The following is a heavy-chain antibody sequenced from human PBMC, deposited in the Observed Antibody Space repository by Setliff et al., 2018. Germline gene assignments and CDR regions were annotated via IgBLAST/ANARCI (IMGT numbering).Heavy chain of an antibody. Sequence: SETLSLTCTVSGGSISNNTYYWGWIRQAPGKGLEWIGEIIHSGSTNYNPSLKSRVTISMDTSKNQFSLKVSSVTAADTAVYYCARSFSRREKFLLDYWGQGALVTVSS. J-gene: IGHJ4*02. CDR3: ARSFSRREKFLLDY. V-gene: IGHV4-39*07. CDR1: GGSISNNTYY. CDR2: IIHSGST.